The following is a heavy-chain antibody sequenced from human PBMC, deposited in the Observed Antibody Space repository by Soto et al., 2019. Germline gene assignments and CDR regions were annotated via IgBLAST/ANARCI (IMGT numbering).Heavy chain of an antibody. V-gene: IGHV3-23*01. D-gene: IGHD3-22*01. J-gene: IGHJ4*02. CDR2: ISGSGGST. CDR3: AKIGAYYYDSSGYYYSGAKYYFDY. Sequence: PGGSLRLSCAASGFTFSSYAMSWVRQAPGKGLEWVSAISGSGGSTYYADSVKGRFTISRDNSKNTLYLQMNSLRAEDTAVYYCAKIGAYYYDSSGYYYSGAKYYFDYWGQGTLVTVSS. CDR1: GFTFSSYA.